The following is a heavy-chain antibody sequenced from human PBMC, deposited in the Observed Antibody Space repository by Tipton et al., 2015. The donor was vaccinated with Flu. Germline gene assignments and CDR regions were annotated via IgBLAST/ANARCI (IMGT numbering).Heavy chain of an antibody. J-gene: IGHJ4*02. CDR1: GDSISSSSHY. CDR2: IYYSGST. CDR3: ASSSSISVYDTRCLES. V-gene: IGHV4-61*05. D-gene: IGHD5/OR15-5a*01. Sequence: TLSLTCTVSGDSISSSSHYWSWIRQPPGKGLEWIGYIYYSGSTNYKSSLKSRVTISADRSKNQFSLKLSSVTAADTAVYYCASSSSISVYDTRCLESWGQGTLVTVSS.